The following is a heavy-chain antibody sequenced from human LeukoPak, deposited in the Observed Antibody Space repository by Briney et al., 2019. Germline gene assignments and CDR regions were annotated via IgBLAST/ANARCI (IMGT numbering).Heavy chain of an antibody. CDR1: GFTFSSYS. CDR3: AKDFLEWLLSSAFDY. D-gene: IGHD3-3*01. CDR2: ISSSSSYI. J-gene: IGHJ4*02. Sequence: GGSLRLSCAASGFTFSSYSMNWVRQAPGKGLEWVSSISSSSSYIYYADSVKGRFTISRDNAKNSLYLQMNSLRAEDTAVYYCAKDFLEWLLSSAFDYWGQGTLVTVSS. V-gene: IGHV3-21*01.